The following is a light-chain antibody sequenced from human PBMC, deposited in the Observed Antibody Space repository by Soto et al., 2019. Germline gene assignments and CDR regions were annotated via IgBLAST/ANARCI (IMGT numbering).Light chain of an antibody. Sequence: DIQMTQSPSSLSASVVDMVPIXFRASQTISSYLTWYQQKPGKAPKLLIYTASTLKSGVPSRFSGSGSGTDLTLTISSLQPEDFATYYCQHCYSNPLTFGQGTRLEIK. CDR3: QHCYSNPLT. CDR1: QTISSY. CDR2: TAS. J-gene: IGKJ5*01. V-gene: IGKV1-39*01.